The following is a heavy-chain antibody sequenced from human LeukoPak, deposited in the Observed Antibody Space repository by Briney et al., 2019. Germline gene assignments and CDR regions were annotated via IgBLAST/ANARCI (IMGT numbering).Heavy chain of an antibody. V-gene: IGHV4-30-4*01. Sequence: SETLSLTCTVSGGSINNGDYCWGWIRQSPGKGLEWIGYNYYTGSTYYNPSLKSRVTISLDTSKSQFSLNLSSVTAADTAVYFCASYRRGYGDPIFDYWGQGTLVTVSS. CDR3: ASYRRGYGDPIFDY. CDR2: NYYTGST. CDR1: GGSINNGDYC. J-gene: IGHJ4*02. D-gene: IGHD4-17*01.